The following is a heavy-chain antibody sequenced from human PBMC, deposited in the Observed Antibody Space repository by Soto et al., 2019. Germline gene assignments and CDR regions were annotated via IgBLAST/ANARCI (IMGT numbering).Heavy chain of an antibody. V-gene: IGHV4-4*07. D-gene: IGHD3-9*01. CDR2: IYASGRT. CDR1: GVSITPYF. J-gene: IGHJ2*01. Sequence: QVLLQDSGPGLVKPSETLSLTCTVSGVSITPYFWSWIRQPAGEAPEWLGHIYASGRTTYNPSLKSRVTMFVSQTQVSLRLTSVTAADTAVYYCARHFDVDPSLDHYYFDLWGRAALVTVSS. CDR3: ARHFDVDPSLDHYYFDL.